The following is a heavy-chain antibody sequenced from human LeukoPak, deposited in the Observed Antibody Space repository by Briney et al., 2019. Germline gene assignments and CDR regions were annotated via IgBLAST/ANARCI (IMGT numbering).Heavy chain of an antibody. CDR2: FHYTGGT. CDR1: GGSISSGLSY. CDR3: ARLGYCSSTSCYPDY. V-gene: IGHV4-39*01. Sequence: NPSETLSLTCTVSGGSISSGLSYWGWIRQSPGKRLELIGSFHYTGGTYYNPSLTGRVTISADTSKNQFSLTLRFVSAADTAVYYCARLGYCSSTSCYPDYWGQGALVTVAS. D-gene: IGHD2-2*03. J-gene: IGHJ4*02.